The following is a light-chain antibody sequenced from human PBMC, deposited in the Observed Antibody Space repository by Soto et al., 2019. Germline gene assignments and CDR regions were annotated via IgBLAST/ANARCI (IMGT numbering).Light chain of an antibody. V-gene: IGLV2-14*03. CDR3: TSYASSNSWL. CDR1: SSDVGSYNF. J-gene: IGLJ3*02. CDR2: EVS. Sequence: QSALTQLASVSGSPGQSITISCTGTSSDVGSYNFVSWYQQHPGKAPKLVIYEVSNRPSEISDRFSGSKSGNTASLTISGLQAEDEGDYYCTSYASSNSWLFGGGTKLTVL.